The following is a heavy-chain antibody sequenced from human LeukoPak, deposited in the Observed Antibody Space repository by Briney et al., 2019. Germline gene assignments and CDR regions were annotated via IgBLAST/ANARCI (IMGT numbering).Heavy chain of an antibody. V-gene: IGHV4-39*01. CDR3: ARHGCGSRRCGFDY. CDR2: IYCSGST. CDR1: GGSISSSSYY. Sequence: SETLSLTCIVSGGSISSSSYYWGWIRQPPGKGLEWIGSIYCSGSTYYNPSLKSRVTISVDTSKNQFSLKLSSVTAADTAVYYCARHGCGSRRCGFDYWGQGTLVTVSS. D-gene: IGHD2-15*01. J-gene: IGHJ4*02.